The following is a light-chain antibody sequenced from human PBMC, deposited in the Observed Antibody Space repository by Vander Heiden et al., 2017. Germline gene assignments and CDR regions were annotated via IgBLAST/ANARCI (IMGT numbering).Light chain of an antibody. J-gene: IGKJ1*01. CDR3: HQSGSLPWA. CDR2: DAS. CDR1: QNGSSG. Sequence: EVVLTQSPDFQSVTPKENVTIPCRASQNGSSGLPWYHKKPGQAPKLLIKDASKPCSGVPSRFSGSGSGTAFTLTINSLEAEDAATYYCHQSGSLPWAFGQGTKVEIK. V-gene: IGKV6-21*01.